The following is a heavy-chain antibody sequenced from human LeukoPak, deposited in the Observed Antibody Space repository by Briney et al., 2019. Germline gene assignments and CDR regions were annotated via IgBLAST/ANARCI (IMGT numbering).Heavy chain of an antibody. Sequence: PSETLSLTCSVSGGPIISHYWSWIRQPPGKGLEWIGYISNSGSTDYNPSLRSRVTISVDTSKNQFSLKLTSVTAADTAVYYCASGGNWNRFDYWGQGTVVTVSS. CDR2: ISNSGST. D-gene: IGHD4-23*01. CDR1: GGPIISHY. V-gene: IGHV4-59*11. J-gene: IGHJ4*02. CDR3: ASGGNWNRFDY.